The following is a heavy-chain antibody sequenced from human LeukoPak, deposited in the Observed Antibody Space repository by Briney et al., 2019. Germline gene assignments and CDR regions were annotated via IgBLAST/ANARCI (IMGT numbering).Heavy chain of an antibody. CDR1: GGSISSFH. J-gene: IGHJ4*02. D-gene: IGHD1-26*01. CDR2: IYYSGST. CDR3: ASGTLGATSFDY. Sequence: KASETLSLTCSVSGGSISSFHWSWIRQPPGKGLEWIGYIYYSGSTNYNPSLKSRVTISVDTSKNQFSLKLSSVTAADTAVYYCASGTLGATSFDYWGQGTLVTVSS. V-gene: IGHV4-59*01.